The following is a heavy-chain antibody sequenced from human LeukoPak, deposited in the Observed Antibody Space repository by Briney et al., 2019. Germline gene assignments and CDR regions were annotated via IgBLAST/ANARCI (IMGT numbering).Heavy chain of an antibody. CDR2: ISGSGGST. CDR1: GFTFSSYA. CDR3: AKVKVPAATLGAFDV. J-gene: IGHJ3*01. D-gene: IGHD2-2*01. V-gene: IGHV3-23*01. Sequence: GGSLRLSCAASGFTFSSYAMSWVRQAPGKGLEWGSAISGSGGSTYYADSVKGRFTISRDNSKNTLYLQMNSLRAEDTAVYYCAKVKVPAATLGAFDVWGQGTMVTVSS.